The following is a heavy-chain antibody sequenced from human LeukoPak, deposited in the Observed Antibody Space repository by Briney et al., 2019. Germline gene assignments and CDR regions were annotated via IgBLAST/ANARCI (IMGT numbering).Heavy chain of an antibody. CDR1: GFTFSSYT. CDR2: ISTSATYT. D-gene: IGHD4-11*01. J-gene: IGHJ4*02. CDR3: ARDLEDYNNYGEMAI. Sequence: GGSLRLSCAVSGFTFSSYTMHWVRQAPMKGLEWVSSISTSATYTYYADSVKGRFSVSRDNAKNSLYLQMNSLRAEDTAVYSCARDLEDYNNYGEMAIWGQGTLVTVSS. V-gene: IGHV3-21*01.